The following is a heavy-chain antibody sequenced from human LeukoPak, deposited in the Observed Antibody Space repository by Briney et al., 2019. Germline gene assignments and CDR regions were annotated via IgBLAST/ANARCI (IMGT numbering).Heavy chain of an antibody. CDR3: ARVAAPSDWFDP. D-gene: IGHD6-6*01. V-gene: IGHV4-30-4*08. CDR2: IYYSGST. Sequence: SQTLSLTCTVSGGSISSGDYYWSWIRQPPGKGLEWIGYIYYSGSTYYNPSLKSRVTISVDTSKNQFSLKLSSVTAADTAVYYCARVAAPSDWFDPWGQGTLVTVSS. CDR1: GGSISSGDYY. J-gene: IGHJ5*02.